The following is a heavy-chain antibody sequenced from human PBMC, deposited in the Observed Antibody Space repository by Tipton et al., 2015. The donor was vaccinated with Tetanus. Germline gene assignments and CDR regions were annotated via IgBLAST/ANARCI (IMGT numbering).Heavy chain of an antibody. Sequence: GLVKPSETLSLTCTVSGGSIRGGTFYWGWIRQRPGKGLEWTGSIYESGDTYYIPSLKSRVTISVDTSKNQYSLNLNSMAAADAGVYYCARDQARGARGWNYFGYWGQGTLVTVSS. CDR3: ARDQARGARGWNYFGY. V-gene: IGHV4-39*02. D-gene: IGHD1-26*01. J-gene: IGHJ4*02. CDR1: GGSIRGGTFY. CDR2: IYESGDT.